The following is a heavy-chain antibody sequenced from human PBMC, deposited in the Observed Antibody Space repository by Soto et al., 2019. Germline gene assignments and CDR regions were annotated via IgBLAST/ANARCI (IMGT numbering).Heavy chain of an antibody. Sequence: GGSLRLSCAASGFTFSSYDMSWVRQAPGKGLEWVSGISGSGGSTYYADSVKGRFTISRDNSKNTLYLQMSSLRAEDTAVYYCAKGSGRMDVWGQGTTVTVSS. CDR3: AKGSGRMDV. J-gene: IGHJ6*02. CDR1: GFTFSSYD. CDR2: ISGSGGST. V-gene: IGHV3-23*01. D-gene: IGHD3-10*01.